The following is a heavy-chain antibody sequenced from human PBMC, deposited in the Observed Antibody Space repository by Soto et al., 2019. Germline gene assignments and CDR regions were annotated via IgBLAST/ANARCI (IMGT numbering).Heavy chain of an antibody. CDR3: ATWGILNGFDR. Sequence: ASVKVSCKASGYTFTDYYMHWVRQAPGQGLEWMGWINCNSGGTNYAQKFQGRVTMTRDTSISTAYMDLSRLRYDDTAVYYCATWGILNGFDRWGQGTLVTVSS. V-gene: IGHV1-2*02. CDR1: GYTFTDYY. D-gene: IGHD2-15*01. CDR2: INCNSGGT. J-gene: IGHJ4*02.